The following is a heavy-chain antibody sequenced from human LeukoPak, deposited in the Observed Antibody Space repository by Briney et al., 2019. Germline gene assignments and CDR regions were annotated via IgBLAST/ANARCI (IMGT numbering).Heavy chain of an antibody. CDR2: ISACNGNT. CDR3: ARDSDAAPFDS. CDR1: GYTFTSYG. D-gene: IGHD6-6*01. J-gene: IGHJ5*01. Sequence: ASVKVSCKASGYTFTSYGISWVRQAPGQGLEWMGWISACNGNTNYAQKLQGRVTITADESTSTAYMELSSLRSEDTAVYYCARDSDAAPFDSWGQGTLVTVSS. V-gene: IGHV1-18*01.